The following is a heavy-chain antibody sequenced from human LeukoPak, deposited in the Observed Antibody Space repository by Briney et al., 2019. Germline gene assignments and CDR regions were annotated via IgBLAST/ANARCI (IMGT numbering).Heavy chain of an antibody. Sequence: ASVKVSCKASGYTFTGYYTHWVRQAPGQGLEWMGWINPNSGGTNYAQKFQGRVTMTRDTSISTAYMELSRLRSDDTAVYYCARATYYCSSTSCYSMDVWGQGTTVTVSS. J-gene: IGHJ6*02. V-gene: IGHV1-2*02. D-gene: IGHD2-2*02. CDR1: GYTFTGYY. CDR2: INPNSGGT. CDR3: ARATYYCSSTSCYSMDV.